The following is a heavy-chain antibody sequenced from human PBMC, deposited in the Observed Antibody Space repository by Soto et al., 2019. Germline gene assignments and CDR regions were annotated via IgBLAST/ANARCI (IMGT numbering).Heavy chain of an antibody. CDR3: AKGLIVVVPAAPGGWFDP. J-gene: IGHJ5*02. CDR1: GFTFSSYG. Sequence: GGSLRLSCAASGFTFSSYGMHWVRQAPGKGLEWVAVISYDGSNKYYADSVKGRFTISRDNSKNTLYLQMNSLRAEDTAVYYCAKGLIVVVPAAPGGWFDPWGQGTLVTVSS. V-gene: IGHV3-30*18. D-gene: IGHD2-2*01. CDR2: ISYDGSNK.